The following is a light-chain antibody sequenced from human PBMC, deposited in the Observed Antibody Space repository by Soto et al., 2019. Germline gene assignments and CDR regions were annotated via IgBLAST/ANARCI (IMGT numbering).Light chain of an antibody. V-gene: IGKV3-11*01. CDR3: QHGSSWPLT. CDR1: QSVSSY. CDR2: DAS. J-gene: IGKJ4*01. Sequence: EIVLTQSPATLSLSPGESATLSCRASQSVSSYLAWYQQKLGQAPRLLIYDASNRATGIPARFSGSGSGTDFTLTISSLEPEDSAVYYCQHGSSWPLTFGGGTKVEFK.